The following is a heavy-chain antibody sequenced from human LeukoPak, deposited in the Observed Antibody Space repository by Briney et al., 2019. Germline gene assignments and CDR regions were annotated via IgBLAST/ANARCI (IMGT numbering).Heavy chain of an antibody. J-gene: IGHJ4*02. CDR2: ISSTSSYI. V-gene: IGHV3-21*01. D-gene: IGHD6-6*01. Sequence: GGSLRLSCAPSGFTFSSYSMNGVRQAPGKGLEGVSSISSTSSYIYYAGSGKGRFTISRDNAKNSLYLQMNGLRAEDTGVYYCAGNLGGSSHQLQYYLDYWGEGTLVSV. CDR1: GFTFSSYS. CDR3: AGNLGGSSHQLQYYLDY.